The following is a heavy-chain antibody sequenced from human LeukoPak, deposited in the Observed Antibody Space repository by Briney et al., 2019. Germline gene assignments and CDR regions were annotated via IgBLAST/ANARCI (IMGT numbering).Heavy chain of an antibody. Sequence: SVKVSCKASGGTFSSYAISWVRQAPGQGLEWMGGIIPIFGTANYAQKFQGRVTITTDESTSTAYMELSSLRSEDTAVYYCARDPRGTAAGPFDYWGKGTLVTVSS. D-gene: IGHD6-13*01. CDR3: ARDPRGTAAGPFDY. CDR2: IIPIFGTA. J-gene: IGHJ4*02. V-gene: IGHV1-69*05. CDR1: GGTFSSYA.